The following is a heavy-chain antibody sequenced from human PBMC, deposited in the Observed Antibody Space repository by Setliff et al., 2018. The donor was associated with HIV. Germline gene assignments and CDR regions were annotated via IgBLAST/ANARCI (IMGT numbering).Heavy chain of an antibody. CDR1: GGTFTSYA. V-gene: IGHV1-69*06. Sequence: SVKVSCKASGGTFTSYAISWVRQAPGQGLEWMGRIIPIFGTANYAQKFQGRVTITADKSTSTAYMELSSLSSDDTAVYYCARDVYYYGSGGYSSFDYWGQGTLVTVSS. D-gene: IGHD3-10*01. CDR3: ARDVYYYGSGGYSSFDY. CDR2: IIPIFGTA. J-gene: IGHJ4*02.